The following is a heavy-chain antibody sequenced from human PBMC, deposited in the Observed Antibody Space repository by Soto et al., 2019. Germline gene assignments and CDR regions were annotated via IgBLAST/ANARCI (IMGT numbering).Heavy chain of an antibody. CDR2: ISFDGSNK. J-gene: IGHJ6*02. CDR3: ARAFWEVREVITFYSYYYALDV. D-gene: IGHD3-10*01. V-gene: IGHV3-30-3*01. Sequence: QVQLVESGGGVVQSGRSLRLSCAGSGFIFRNYAMHWVRQAPGKGLEWVAVISFDGSNKYYADSVKGRFTISRDNAQNTLYLQMNSLRADDTAVYYCARAFWEVREVITFYSYYYALDVWGQGTTVTVSS. CDR1: GFIFRNYA.